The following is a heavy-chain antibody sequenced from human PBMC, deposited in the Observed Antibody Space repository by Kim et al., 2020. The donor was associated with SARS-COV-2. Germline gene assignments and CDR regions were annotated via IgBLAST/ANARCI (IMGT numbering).Heavy chain of an antibody. CDR1: GFTFSSYA. CDR3: ARGYCSSTSCYTSWFDP. D-gene: IGHD2-2*02. V-gene: IGHV3-30-3*01. CDR2: ISYDGSYK. J-gene: IGHJ5*02. Sequence: GGSLRLSCAASGFTFSSYAMHWVRQAPGKGLEWVAVISYDGSYKYYADSVKGRFTISRDNSKNTLYLQMNSLRAEDTAVYYCARGYCSSTSCYTSWFDPWGQGTLVTVSS.